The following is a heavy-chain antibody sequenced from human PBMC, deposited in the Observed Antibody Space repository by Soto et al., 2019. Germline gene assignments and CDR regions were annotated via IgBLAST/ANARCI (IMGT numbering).Heavy chain of an antibody. CDR3: VSNGYYSMGV. CDR1: GGSISNNDW. V-gene: IGHV4-4*02. CDR2: IHHSGSP. D-gene: IGHD3-3*01. J-gene: IGHJ6*01. Sequence: QVQLQESGPGLEKPSGTLSLTCVVSGGSISNNDWWSWVRQSPGKGLEWIGEIHHSGSPNYNPSLRSRVTISVDKSKNQLSLELTAVTGADTAVYFCVSNGYYSMGVW.